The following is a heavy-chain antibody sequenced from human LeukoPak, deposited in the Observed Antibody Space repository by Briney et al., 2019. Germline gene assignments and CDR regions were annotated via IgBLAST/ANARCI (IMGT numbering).Heavy chain of an antibody. CDR3: ARDRVVSGRFGEVAS. V-gene: IGHV3-21*01. CDR2: ISSSSTYI. D-gene: IGHD3-10*01. Sequence: RGSLRLSCAASGFTFSSYSMNWVRQAPGKGLEWVSFISSSSTYIYYADSVKGRFTISRDDAKNSLYLQMSSLRADDTAVYYCARDRVVSGRFGEVASWGQGTLVTVSS. J-gene: IGHJ5*01. CDR1: GFTFSSYS.